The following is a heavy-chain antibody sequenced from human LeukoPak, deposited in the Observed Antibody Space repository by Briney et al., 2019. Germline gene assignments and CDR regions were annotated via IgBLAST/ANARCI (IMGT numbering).Heavy chain of an antibody. CDR3: ARDHDWDYMDV. CDR1: GFTFSDFY. J-gene: IGHJ6*03. D-gene: IGHD3-9*01. Sequence: GGSLRLSCAASGFTFSDFYMTWIRQAPGKVLEWVSFISTSSSYIYYADSVKGRFTISRDNAKNSLYLQMNSVRAEDTAVYYCARDHDWDYMDVWGKGTTVTVSS. CDR2: ISTSSSYI. V-gene: IGHV3-11*06.